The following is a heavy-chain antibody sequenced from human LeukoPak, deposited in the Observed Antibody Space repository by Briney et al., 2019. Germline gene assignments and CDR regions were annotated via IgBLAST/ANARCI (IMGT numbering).Heavy chain of an antibody. CDR1: GFTFSSYW. Sequence: GGSLRLSCAASGFTFSSYWMHWVRQAPGKGLVWVSRINTDGSSTSYADSVKGRFTISRDNAKNSLYLQMNSLRVEDMAVYYCARDHFDYRLDYWGQGTLVTVSS. V-gene: IGHV3-74*01. D-gene: IGHD4-11*01. J-gene: IGHJ4*02. CDR3: ARDHFDYRLDY. CDR2: INTDGSST.